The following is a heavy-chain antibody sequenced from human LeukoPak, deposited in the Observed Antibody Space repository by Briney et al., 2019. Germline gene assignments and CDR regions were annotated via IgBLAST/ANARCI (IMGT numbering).Heavy chain of an antibody. D-gene: IGHD6-19*01. J-gene: IGHJ4*02. CDR2: IYSTGKN. Sequence: SETLSLTCAVSGGSINSHYWGWIRQPPGKGLQWIGDIYSTGKNNYNPSLKSRVTISLDTSKSHLSLNLTSVLAADPAIYYCVRRDTGWNYFDYWGQGILVTVSS. CDR1: GGSINSHY. CDR3: VRRDTGWNYFDY. V-gene: IGHV4-4*08.